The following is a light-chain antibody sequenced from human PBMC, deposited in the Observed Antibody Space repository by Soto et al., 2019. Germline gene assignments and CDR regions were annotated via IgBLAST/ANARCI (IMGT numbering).Light chain of an antibody. V-gene: IGKV1-5*03. CDR2: KAS. CDR1: QSISSW. J-gene: IGKJ3*01. Sequence: DIQMTQSPSTLSASVGDRVTITCRASQSISSWLAWYQQKPGKAPKLLIYKASSLEIGVPSRFSGSGSGTEFTLTISSLQPDDFATYYCQQYNSYPPFTFGPGTKVDIK. CDR3: QQYNSYPPFT.